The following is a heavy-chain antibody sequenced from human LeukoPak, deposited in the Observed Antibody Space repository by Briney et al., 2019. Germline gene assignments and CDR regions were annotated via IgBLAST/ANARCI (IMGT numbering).Heavy chain of an antibody. CDR3: AKGPRMGSGWFPRNYYYYYMDV. Sequence: PGGSLRLSCVASGFTFSSYGMHWVRQAPGKGLEWVAVISYDGSNKYYADSVKGRFTISRDNSKNTLYLQMNSLRAEDTAVYYCAKGPRMGSGWFPRNYYYYYMDVWGKGTTVTVSS. J-gene: IGHJ6*03. D-gene: IGHD6-19*01. CDR2: ISYDGSNK. CDR1: GFTFSSYG. V-gene: IGHV3-30*18.